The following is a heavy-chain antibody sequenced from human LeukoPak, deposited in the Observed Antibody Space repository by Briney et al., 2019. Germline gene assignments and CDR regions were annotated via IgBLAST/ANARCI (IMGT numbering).Heavy chain of an antibody. CDR2: IYSGGST. V-gene: IGHV3-53*01. Sequence: GGSLRLSCAASGFTVSINYMSGVRQAPWRGLEGVSVIYSGGSTYYADSVKGRFTISRDNSKNTLYLQMNSLRAEDTAVYYCARGYGDYWYFDLWGGGTLVTLSS. J-gene: IGHJ2*01. CDR1: GFTVSINY. D-gene: IGHD4-17*01. CDR3: ARGYGDYWYFDL.